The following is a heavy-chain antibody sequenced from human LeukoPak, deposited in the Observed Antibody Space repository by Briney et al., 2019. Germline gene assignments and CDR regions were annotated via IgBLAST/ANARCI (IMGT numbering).Heavy chain of an antibody. D-gene: IGHD2-21*02. CDR2: ISYDGSNK. J-gene: IGHJ5*02. CDR1: GFTFSGYD. Sequence: GGSLRLSCVASGFTFSGYDIHWVRQTPGKGLEWVTLISYDGSNKYYADSVKGRFTISRDDPKNTLYLQMNSLRGEDTAVYYCAKGGPGDGNWFDLWGQGTLVTVSS. CDR3: AKGGPGDGNWFDL. V-gene: IGHV3-30*18.